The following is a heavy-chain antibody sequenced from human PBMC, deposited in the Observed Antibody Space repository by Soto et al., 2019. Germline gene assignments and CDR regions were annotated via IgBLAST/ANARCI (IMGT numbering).Heavy chain of an antibody. D-gene: IGHD6-19*01. Sequence: SETLSLTCTVSGGSISSYYWSWIRQPPGKGLEWIGEINHSGSTNYNPSLKSRVTISVDTSKNQFSLKLSSVTAADTAVYYCARVVVAGTSGFTDYWGQGTLVTVSS. CDR1: GGSISSYY. J-gene: IGHJ4*02. CDR2: INHSGST. V-gene: IGHV4-34*01. CDR3: ARVVVAGTSGFTDY.